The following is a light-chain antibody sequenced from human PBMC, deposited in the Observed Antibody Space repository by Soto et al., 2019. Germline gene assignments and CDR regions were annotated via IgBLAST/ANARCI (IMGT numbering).Light chain of an antibody. CDR3: QQYHNWPWT. J-gene: IGKJ1*01. CDR2: AAS. Sequence: EIVMTQSPATLSVSPGERATLSCRASQSVSNNLAWYQQKPGQAPRLLIYAASTWATGIPARFSGSGSGTEFTLTISSLQSEDFAVYYCQQYHNWPWTFGQGTKVEIK. CDR1: QSVSNN. V-gene: IGKV3-15*01.